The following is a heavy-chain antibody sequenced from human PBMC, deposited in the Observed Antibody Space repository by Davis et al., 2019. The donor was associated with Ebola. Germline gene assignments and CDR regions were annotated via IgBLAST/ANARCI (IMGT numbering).Heavy chain of an antibody. D-gene: IGHD3-22*01. J-gene: IGHJ4*02. CDR2: ISSSSSYI. CDR3: ARGGPSITMIVVVIHPWDY. Sequence: GESLKISCAASGFTFSSYSMNWVRQAPGKGLEWVSSISSSSSYIYYADSVKGRFTISRDNAKNSLYLQMNSLRAEDTAVYYCARGGPSITMIVVVIHPWDYWGQGTLVTVSS. V-gene: IGHV3-21*01. CDR1: GFTFSSYS.